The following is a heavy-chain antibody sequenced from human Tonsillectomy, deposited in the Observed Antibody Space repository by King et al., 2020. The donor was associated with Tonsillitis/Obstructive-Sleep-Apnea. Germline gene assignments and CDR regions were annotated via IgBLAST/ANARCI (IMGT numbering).Heavy chain of an antibody. CDR1: GFTFSSYV. Sequence: VQLVESGGGLVQPGGSLRISCGASGFTFSSYVMSWVRQAPGKGLEWVSGISDTGGGTYYADPVKGRFTISRDNSKNTLYLQMNSLRAEDTAAYYCAKDPHPTYYDFWSGYKYGMDVWGQGTTVTVSS. D-gene: IGHD3-3*01. J-gene: IGHJ6*02. CDR3: AKDPHPTYYDFWSGYKYGMDV. V-gene: IGHV3-23*04. CDR2: ISDTGGGT.